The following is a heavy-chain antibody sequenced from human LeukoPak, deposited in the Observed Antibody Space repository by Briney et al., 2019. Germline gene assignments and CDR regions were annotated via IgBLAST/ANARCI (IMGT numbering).Heavy chain of an antibody. Sequence: GGSLRLSCAASGFTFSSYGMHWVRQAPGKGLEWVAFIRYDGSNKYYADSVKGRFTISRDNSKNTLYLQMNSLRAEDTAVYYCATLYYDILTGLDYWGQGTLVTVSS. J-gene: IGHJ4*02. D-gene: IGHD3-9*01. CDR2: IRYDGSNK. CDR3: ATLYYDILTGLDY. CDR1: GFTFSSYG. V-gene: IGHV3-30*02.